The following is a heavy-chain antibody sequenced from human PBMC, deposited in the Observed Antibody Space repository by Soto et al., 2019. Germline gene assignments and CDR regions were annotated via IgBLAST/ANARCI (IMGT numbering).Heavy chain of an antibody. D-gene: IGHD3-22*01. Sequence: PGGSLRLSCAASGFTFSSYAMSWVRQAPGKGLEWVSAISGSGGSTYYADSVKGRFTISRDNSKNTLYLQMNSLRAEDTAVYYCAKDIRWYDSSGYYYGYYYYGMDVWGQGTTVTVSS. CDR1: GFTFSSYA. J-gene: IGHJ6*02. CDR2: ISGSGGST. CDR3: AKDIRWYDSSGYYYGYYYYGMDV. V-gene: IGHV3-23*01.